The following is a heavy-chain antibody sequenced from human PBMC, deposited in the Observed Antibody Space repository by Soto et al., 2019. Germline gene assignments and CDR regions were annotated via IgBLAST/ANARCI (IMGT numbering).Heavy chain of an antibody. CDR1: GFTFSSYA. J-gene: IGHJ3*02. CDR2: ISYDGSKR. CDR3: AKSIAPYPGDAFDI. D-gene: IGHD6-6*01. Sequence: PGGSLRLSCAASGFTFSSYAMHWVRQAPGKGLEWVAVISYDGSKRYYADSVKGRFTISRDNSKNTLYLQMNSLRAEDTAVYYCAKSIAPYPGDAFDIWGQGTMVTVPS. V-gene: IGHV3-30-3*01.